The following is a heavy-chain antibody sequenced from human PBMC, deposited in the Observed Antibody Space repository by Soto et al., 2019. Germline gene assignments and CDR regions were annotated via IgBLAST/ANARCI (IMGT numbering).Heavy chain of an antibody. J-gene: IGHJ4*02. CDR2: IYSGGST. Sequence: GSLRLSCAASGFTVSSNYMSWVRQAPGKGLEWVSVIYSGGSTYYADSVKGRFTISRHNSKNTLYLQMNSLRAEDTAVYYCARAKGGYSYGYDYWGQGTLVTVSS. CDR1: GFTVSSNY. CDR3: ARAKGGYSYGYDY. D-gene: IGHD5-18*01. V-gene: IGHV3-53*04.